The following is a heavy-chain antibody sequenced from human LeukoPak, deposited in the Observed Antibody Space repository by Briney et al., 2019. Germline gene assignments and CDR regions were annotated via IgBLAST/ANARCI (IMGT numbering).Heavy chain of an antibody. J-gene: IGHJ4*02. CDR1: GFTFSRHW. CDR3: KSGIVATTGDY. Sequence: GGPLRLPCAASGFTFSRHWMHGARQAPGKGLVWVSSINSDGSSTSYADSVKGRFTISRDNAKNTLYLQMNSLRAEDTAVYYCKSGIVATTGDYWGQGTLVTASS. D-gene: IGHD5-12*01. V-gene: IGHV3-74*01. CDR2: INSDGSST.